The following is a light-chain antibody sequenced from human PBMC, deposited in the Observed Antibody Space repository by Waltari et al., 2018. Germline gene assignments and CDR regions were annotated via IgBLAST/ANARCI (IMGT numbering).Light chain of an antibody. Sequence: QSALTQPASVSGSPGQSITISCSGTDSDVGAYDFVSWYQQHPGKAPHLIIYEVSKRHSGIPNRFSASKSGNTASLTISGLQAEDEADYYCSSYTTSSAPGVFGTGTRVTVL. CDR2: EVS. CDR1: DSDVGAYDF. V-gene: IGLV2-14*01. CDR3: SSYTTSSAPGV. J-gene: IGLJ1*01.